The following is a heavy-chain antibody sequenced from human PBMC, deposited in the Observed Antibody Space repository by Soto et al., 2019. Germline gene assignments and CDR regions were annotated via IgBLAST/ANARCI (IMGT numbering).Heavy chain of an antibody. J-gene: IGHJ6*02. D-gene: IGHD5-18*01. CDR3: AYARRGPPPDTAMVDYYYYYGMDV. V-gene: IGHV1-69*13. Sequence: VASLKVSCKASGGTFSSYAISWVRQAPGQGLEWMGGIIPIFGTANYAQKFQGRVTITADESTSTAYMELSSLRSEDTAVYYCAYARRGPPPDTAMVDYYYYYGMDVWGRGTTVTVSS. CDR2: IIPIFGTA. CDR1: GGTFSSYA.